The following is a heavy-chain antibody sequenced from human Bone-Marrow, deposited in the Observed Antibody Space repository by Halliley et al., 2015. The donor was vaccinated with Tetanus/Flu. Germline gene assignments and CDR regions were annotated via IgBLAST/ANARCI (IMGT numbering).Heavy chain of an antibody. J-gene: IGHJ2*01. V-gene: IGHV4-59*01. D-gene: IGHD6-19*01. CDR2: IKYSGST. Sequence: IEYIKYSGSTNYTPPLKSRVSISVDASKNQFSLKLGSVTATDTAVYCCARTSADTSAWYFDLWGRGTLVTVSS. CDR3: ARTSADTSAWYFDL.